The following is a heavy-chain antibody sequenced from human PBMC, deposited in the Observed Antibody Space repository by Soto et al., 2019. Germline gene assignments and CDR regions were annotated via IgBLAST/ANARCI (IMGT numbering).Heavy chain of an antibody. V-gene: IGHV4-59*01. Sequence: SETLSLTCTVSGGSISSYYWSWIRQPPGKGLEWIGYIYYSGSTNYNPSLKSRVTISVDTSKNQFSLKLSSVTAADTAVYYCARVSYSSGRKTWWFDYWGQGTLVTVSS. D-gene: IGHD6-19*01. CDR3: ARVSYSSGRKTWWFDY. CDR2: IYYSGST. CDR1: GGSISSYY. J-gene: IGHJ4*02.